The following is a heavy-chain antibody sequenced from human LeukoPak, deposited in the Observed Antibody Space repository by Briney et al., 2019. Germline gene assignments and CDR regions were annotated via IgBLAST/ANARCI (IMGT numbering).Heavy chain of an antibody. Sequence: PGGSLRLSCAASGFTFSDYSMIWVRQAPGKGLEWVSSFTSSSNYINYAEPVKGRFAISRDNAKNSLYLQMNSLRAEDTAVYYCARDYTGTLDYWGQGTLVTVSS. V-gene: IGHV3-21*01. CDR1: GFTFSDYS. J-gene: IGHJ4*02. D-gene: IGHD1-1*01. CDR2: FTSSSNYI. CDR3: ARDYTGTLDY.